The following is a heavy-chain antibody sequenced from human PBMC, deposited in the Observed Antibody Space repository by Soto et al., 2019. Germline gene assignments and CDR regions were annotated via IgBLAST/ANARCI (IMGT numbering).Heavy chain of an antibody. V-gene: IGHV3-30*18. D-gene: IGHD4-17*01. Sequence: PGGSLRLSCAASGFTFSSYGMHWVRQAPSKGLEWVAVISYDGSNKYYADSVKGRFTISRDNSKNTLYLQMNSLRAEDTAVYYCAKDRRMTRVGWFDPWGQGTLVTVSS. CDR2: ISYDGSNK. CDR1: GFTFSSYG. CDR3: AKDRRMTRVGWFDP. J-gene: IGHJ5*02.